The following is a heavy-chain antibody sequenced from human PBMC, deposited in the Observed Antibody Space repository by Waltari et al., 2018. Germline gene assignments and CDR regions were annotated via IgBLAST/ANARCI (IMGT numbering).Heavy chain of an antibody. Sequence: EVQLLESGGGLVQPGGSLRLSCAASGFSSSSHAMSWVRQAPGKGLEWVSGISGTGGSTNYADSVKGRFTISRDNSKNALYLQMNSLRAEDTAVYYCAKLPGKYQLLFYFDYWGQGTLVTVSS. CDR2: ISGTGGST. CDR1: GFSSSSHA. V-gene: IGHV3-23*01. CDR3: AKLPGKYQLLFYFDY. D-gene: IGHD2-2*01. J-gene: IGHJ4*02.